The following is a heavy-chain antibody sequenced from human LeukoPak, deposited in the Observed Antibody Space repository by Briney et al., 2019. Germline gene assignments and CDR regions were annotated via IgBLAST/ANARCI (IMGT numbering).Heavy chain of an antibody. J-gene: IGHJ4*02. CDR3: ARDRRRDFDY. Sequence: GRSLRLSCAASGFTFSSYAMHWVRQAPGKGLEWVAVISFDGGNTYYGDSVKGRFTIPRDNSKNTLYLQMNSLRAEDTAVYYCARDRRRDFDYWGQGTLVTVSS. CDR1: GFTFSSYA. V-gene: IGHV3-30*04. CDR2: ISFDGGNT.